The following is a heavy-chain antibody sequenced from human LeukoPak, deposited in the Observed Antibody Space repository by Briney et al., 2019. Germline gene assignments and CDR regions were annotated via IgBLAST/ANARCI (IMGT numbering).Heavy chain of an antibody. J-gene: IGHJ4*02. CDR1: GGSISSYY. CDR3: ARLGSDYDYVWGSYRPFDY. CDR2: IYTSGST. Sequence: SETLTLTCTVSGGSISSYYWSWIRQPAGKGLEWIGRIYTSGSTNYNPSLKSRVTMSVDTSKNQFSLKLSSVTAADTAVYYCARLGSDYDYVWGSYRPFDYWGQGTLVTVSS. D-gene: IGHD3-16*02. V-gene: IGHV4-4*07.